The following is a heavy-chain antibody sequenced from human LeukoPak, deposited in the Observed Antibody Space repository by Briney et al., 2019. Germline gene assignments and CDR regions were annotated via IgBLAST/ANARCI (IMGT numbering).Heavy chain of an antibody. J-gene: IGHJ3*02. Sequence: PGGSLRLSCAASGFTFSSYSMNWVRQAPGKGLEWVSSISSSSSYIYYADSVKGRFTISRDNAKNSLYLQMNSLGAEDTAVYYCARVGWGISLAFDIWGQGTMVTVSS. V-gene: IGHV3-21*01. CDR3: ARVGWGISLAFDI. D-gene: IGHD3-16*01. CDR1: GFTFSSYS. CDR2: ISSSSSYI.